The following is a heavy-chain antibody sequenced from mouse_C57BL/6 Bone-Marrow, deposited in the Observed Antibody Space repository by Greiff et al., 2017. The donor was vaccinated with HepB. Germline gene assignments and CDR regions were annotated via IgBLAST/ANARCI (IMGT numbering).Heavy chain of an antibody. CDR3: ARKWDYYGSSYGYWYFDV. Sequence: QVQLQQPGAELVRPGSSVKLSCKASGYTFTSYWMDWVKQRPGQGLEWIGNIYPSDSETHYNQKFKDKATLTVDKSSSTAYMQLSSLTSEDSAVQYCARKWDYYGSSYGYWYFDVWGTGTTVTVSS. CDR2: IYPSDSET. CDR1: GYTFTSYW. V-gene: IGHV1-61*01. J-gene: IGHJ1*03. D-gene: IGHD1-1*01.